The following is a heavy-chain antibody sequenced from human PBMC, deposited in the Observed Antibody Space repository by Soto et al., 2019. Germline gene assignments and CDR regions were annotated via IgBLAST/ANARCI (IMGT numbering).Heavy chain of an antibody. CDR2: VSYSGSP. CDR1: GASVSSSHY. Sequence: QLQLQESGPGLVKSSETLSLTCSVSGASVSSSHYWGCIRQPPGKGLEWIGSVSYSGSPYYSPSFKSRITISVDTSNNQFSLRVRSVTATDTAVYFCARHYNTGAFFDYWGQGKLVTVSS. D-gene: IGHD1-20*01. V-gene: IGHV4-39*01. CDR3: ARHYNTGAFFDY. J-gene: IGHJ4*02.